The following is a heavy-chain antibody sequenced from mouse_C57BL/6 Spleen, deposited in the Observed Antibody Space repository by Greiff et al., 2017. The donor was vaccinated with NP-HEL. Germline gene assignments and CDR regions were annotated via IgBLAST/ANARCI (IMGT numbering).Heavy chain of an antibody. J-gene: IGHJ1*03. CDR2: IYPRSGNT. D-gene: IGHD1-1*01. CDR1: GYTFTSYG. Sequence: QVQLQQSGAELARPGASVKLSCKASGYTFTSYGISWVKQRTGQGLEWIGEIYPRSGNTYYNEKFKGKATLTADKSSSTAYMELRSLTSEDSAVYFCAREIYGSYWYFDGWGTGTTVTVSS. CDR3: AREIYGSYWYFDG. V-gene: IGHV1-81*01.